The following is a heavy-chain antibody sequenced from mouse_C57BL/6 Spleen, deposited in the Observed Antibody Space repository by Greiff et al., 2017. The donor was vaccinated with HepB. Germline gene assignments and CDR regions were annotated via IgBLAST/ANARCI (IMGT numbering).Heavy chain of an antibody. V-gene: IGHV5-16*01. Sequence: EVHLVESEGGLVQPGSSMKLSCTASGFTFSDYYMAWVRQVPEKGLEWVANINYDGSSTYYLDSLKSRFIISRDNAKNILYLQMSSLKSEDTATYYCASLNWDVGYFDYWGQGTTLTVSS. CDR1: GFTFSDYY. CDR3: ASLNWDVGYFDY. CDR2: INYDGSST. D-gene: IGHD4-1*02. J-gene: IGHJ2*01.